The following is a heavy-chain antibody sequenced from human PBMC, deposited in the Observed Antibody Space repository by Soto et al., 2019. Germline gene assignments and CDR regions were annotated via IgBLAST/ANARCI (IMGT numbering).Heavy chain of an antibody. Sequence: PGESRKISCKGSGYSFTSYWIGWVRQMPGKGLEWMGIIYPGDSDTRYSPSFQGQVTISADKTISTAYLQWSSLKASDTAMYYCARREYYYDSSGSAWGMDVWGQGTTVTVSS. J-gene: IGHJ6*02. CDR2: IYPGDSDT. D-gene: IGHD3-22*01. CDR3: ARREYYYDSSGSAWGMDV. V-gene: IGHV5-51*01. CDR1: GYSFTSYW.